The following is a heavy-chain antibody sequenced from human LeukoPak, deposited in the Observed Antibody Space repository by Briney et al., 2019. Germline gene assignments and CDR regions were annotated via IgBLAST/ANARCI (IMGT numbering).Heavy chain of an antibody. J-gene: IGHJ4*02. CDR1: GYPFSDYY. Sequence: ASVKVFCKASGYPFSDYYIHWIRQASGQGLESMGWINPKNGDTKYAQRSQGRLTITMDTSIDTVYMELRSLRYDDTAVYYCARLSALWGQGTLVTVSS. CDR2: INPKNGDT. V-gene: IGHV1-2*02. CDR3: ARLSAL.